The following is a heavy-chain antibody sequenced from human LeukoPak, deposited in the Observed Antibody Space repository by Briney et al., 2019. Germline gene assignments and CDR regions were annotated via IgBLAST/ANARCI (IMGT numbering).Heavy chain of an antibody. CDR2: IRYDGDNK. CDR1: GFTFSSYG. V-gene: IGHV3-30*02. J-gene: IGHJ4*02. D-gene: IGHD1-26*01. Sequence: GGSLRLSCEASGFTFSSYGMHWVRRAPGKGLEWVAFIRYDGDNKYYADSVKGRFTISRDNAKNTLYLQMCSLRAEDTAVYYCARVSRGSYHFEYWGQGTLVTVSS. CDR3: ARVSRGSYHFEY.